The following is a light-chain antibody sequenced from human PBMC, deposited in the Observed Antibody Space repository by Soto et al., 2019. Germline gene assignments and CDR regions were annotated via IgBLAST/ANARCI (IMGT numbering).Light chain of an antibody. CDR3: QQRSNWPLT. J-gene: IGKJ4*01. CDR2: DAS. Sequence: EVVLTQSPDTLSLPPGERATLSCRASQSVSSYLAWYQQKPGQAPRLLIYDASNRATGIPARFSGSGSGTDFTLTISSLEPEDVAVYYCQQRSNWPLTFGGGTKVDIK. CDR1: QSVSSY. V-gene: IGKV3-11*01.